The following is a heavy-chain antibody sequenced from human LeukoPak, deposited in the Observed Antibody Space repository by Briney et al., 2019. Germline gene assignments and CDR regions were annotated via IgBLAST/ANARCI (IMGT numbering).Heavy chain of an antibody. J-gene: IGHJ6*03. CDR1: GFTFSSYG. CDR3: ARDHGYSQPYYYYYMDV. V-gene: IGHV3-30*03. CDR2: ISYDGSNK. Sequence: PGGSLRLSCAASGFTFSSYGMHWVRQAPGKGLEWVAVISYDGSNKYYADSVKGRFTISRDNSKNTLYLQMNSLRAEDTAVYYCARDHGYSQPYYYYYMDVWGKGTTVTVSS. D-gene: IGHD5-18*01.